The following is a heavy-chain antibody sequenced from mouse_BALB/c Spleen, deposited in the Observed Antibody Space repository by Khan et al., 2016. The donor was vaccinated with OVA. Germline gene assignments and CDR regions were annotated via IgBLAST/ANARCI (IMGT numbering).Heavy chain of an antibody. D-gene: IGHD1-3*01. CDR3: ARLEDI. CDR1: GFSLTSYG. J-gene: IGHJ2*01. CDR2: IWAGGST. V-gene: IGHV2-9*02. Sequence: QVQLKESGPGLVAPSQSLSITCTVSGFSLTSYGVHWVRQPPGKGLEWLGVIWAGGSTNYNLAIMYGLNISKDNSKSQVFLKMNMLQTDDTAMYYCARLEDIWGQGTTLTVSS.